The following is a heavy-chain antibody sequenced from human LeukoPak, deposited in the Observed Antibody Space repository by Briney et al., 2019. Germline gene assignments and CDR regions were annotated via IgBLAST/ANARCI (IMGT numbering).Heavy chain of an antibody. D-gene: IGHD2-15*01. CDR3: ARGGWSLDP. V-gene: IGHV4-34*01. Sequence: PSETLSLTCAVYGGSFSGYYWSWIRQPPGKGLEWIGEINHSGSTNYNPSLKSRVTMSVDTSKNQISLKLSSVTAADTAVYYCARGGWSLDPWGQGTLVTVSS. J-gene: IGHJ5*02. CDR2: INHSGST. CDR1: GGSFSGYY.